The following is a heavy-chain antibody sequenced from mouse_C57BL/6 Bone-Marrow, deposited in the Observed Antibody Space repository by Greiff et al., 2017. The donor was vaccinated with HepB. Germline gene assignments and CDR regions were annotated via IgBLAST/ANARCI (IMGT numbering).Heavy chain of an antibody. J-gene: IGHJ4*01. CDR1: GYSITSGYY. CDR2: ISYDGSN. CDR3: ARRGWGIFYAMDY. V-gene: IGHV3-6*01. Sequence: EVQLQESGPGLVKPSQSLSLTCSVTGYSITSGYYWNWIRQFPGNKLEWMGYISYDGSNNYNPSLKNRISITRDTSKNQFFLKLNSVTTEDTATYYCARRGWGIFYAMDYWGQGTSVTVSS. D-gene: IGHD1-1*02.